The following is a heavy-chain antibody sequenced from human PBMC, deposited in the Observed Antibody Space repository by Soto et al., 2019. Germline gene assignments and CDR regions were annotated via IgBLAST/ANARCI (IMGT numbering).Heavy chain of an antibody. CDR1: GFTFSGSA. Sequence: GGSLRLSCAASGFTFSGSAVHWVRQASGKGLEWVGRIRSKPNNYATAYGASVKGRFTISRDDSKNTAYLQMNSLNTEDTAVYYCSRQASDFWSGKPQYYMDVWGKGTTVTVSS. V-gene: IGHV3-73*01. D-gene: IGHD3-3*01. CDR3: SRQASDFWSGKPQYYMDV. J-gene: IGHJ6*03. CDR2: IRSKPNNYAT.